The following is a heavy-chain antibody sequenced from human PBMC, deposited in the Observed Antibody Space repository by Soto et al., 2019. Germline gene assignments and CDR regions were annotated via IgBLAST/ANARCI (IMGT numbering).Heavy chain of an antibody. V-gene: IGHV3-23*01. Sequence: GGSLRLSCAASGFTISRDALSWVRQAPGKGLEWVAAISDRGDTTHYADSVKGRFTISRDTSKNTLYLQMNTLRAEDTAVYYCAKDKPGTTSFDYWGRGTLVTVSS. CDR2: ISDRGDTT. CDR3: AKDKPGTTSFDY. J-gene: IGHJ4*02. D-gene: IGHD1-1*01. CDR1: GFTISRDA.